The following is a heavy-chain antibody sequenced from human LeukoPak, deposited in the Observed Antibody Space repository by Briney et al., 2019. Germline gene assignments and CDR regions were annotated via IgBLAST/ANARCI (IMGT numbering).Heavy chain of an antibody. Sequence: GSLLLSCTASGFPFIDYSMNWVRQAPGKGLEWISYIGIESGNTNYADSVKGRFTISADNAKKSLYLQMNSLRVEDTAVYYCARDHNYAFDNWGQGTLVSVSS. CDR1: GFPFIDYS. CDR3: ARDHNYAFDN. V-gene: IGHV3-48*04. J-gene: IGHJ4*02. CDR2: IGIESGNT. D-gene: IGHD1-1*01.